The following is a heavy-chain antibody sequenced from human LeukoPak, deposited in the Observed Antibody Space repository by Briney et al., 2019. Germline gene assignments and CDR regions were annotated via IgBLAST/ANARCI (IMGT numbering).Heavy chain of an antibody. J-gene: IGHJ5*02. V-gene: IGHV4-4*07. D-gene: IGHD2-2*01. CDR1: GGSLSSYY. Sequence: SETLSLTCTVYGGSLSSYYWSWIRQPAGKGLEWIGRIYTSGSTNYNPSLKSRVTMSVDTSKNQFSLKLSSVTAADTAVYYCARELVVVPAAPGWFDPWGQGTLVTVSS. CDR3: ARELVVVPAAPGWFDP. CDR2: IYTSGST.